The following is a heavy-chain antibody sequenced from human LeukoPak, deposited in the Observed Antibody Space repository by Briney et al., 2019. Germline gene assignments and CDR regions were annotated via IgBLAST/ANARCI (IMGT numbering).Heavy chain of an antibody. CDR3: ARNLEVGAAGFDY. V-gene: IGHV3-21*01. D-gene: IGHD1-26*01. Sequence: GGSLRLSCAASGFTFSGYSMNWVRQAPGKGLEWVSSISSSSSNIYYADSVKGRFTISRDNSKSTLYLQMNSLRAEDTAVYYCARNLEVGAAGFDYWSQGTLVTVSS. J-gene: IGHJ4*02. CDR1: GFTFSGYS. CDR2: ISSSSSNI.